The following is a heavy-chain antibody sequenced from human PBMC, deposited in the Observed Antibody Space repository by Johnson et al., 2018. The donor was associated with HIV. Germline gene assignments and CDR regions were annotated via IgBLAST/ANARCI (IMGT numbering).Heavy chain of an antibody. Sequence: QVQLLESGGGVVQPGRSLRLSCAASGFTFSSYAMHWVRQAPGKGLEWVAVISYDGSNKYYADSVQGRFTISRDNSKNTAYLQMHSLKTADTAVDYCAGWELLLDAFDIWGQGTMVTVSS. CDR3: AGWELLLDAFDI. D-gene: IGHD1-26*01. CDR1: GFTFSSYA. V-gene: IGHV3-30-3*01. J-gene: IGHJ3*02. CDR2: ISYDGSNK.